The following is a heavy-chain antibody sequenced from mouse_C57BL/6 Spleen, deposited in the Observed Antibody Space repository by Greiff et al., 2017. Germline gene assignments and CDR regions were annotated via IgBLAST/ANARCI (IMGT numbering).Heavy chain of an antibody. CDR3: TRREKNYYGSSWFAY. CDR1: GYTFTDYE. V-gene: IGHV1-15*01. CDR2: IDPETGGT. Sequence: QVQLQQSGAELVRPGASVTLSCKASGYTFTDYEMHWVKQTPVHGLEWIGAIDPETGGTAYNQKFKGKAILTADKSSSTAYMELRSLTSEDSAVYYWTRREKNYYGSSWFAYWGQGTLVTVSA. D-gene: IGHD1-1*01. J-gene: IGHJ3*01.